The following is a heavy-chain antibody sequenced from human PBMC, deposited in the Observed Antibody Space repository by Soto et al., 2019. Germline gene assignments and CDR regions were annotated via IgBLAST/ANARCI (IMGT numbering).Heavy chain of an antibody. V-gene: IGHV3-74*01. CDR3: EREYRRSSAYDAFDI. Sequence: EEGLVWVSRINTEGSSTSYADSVTGRFTISRDNAKNTLYLQMNSLRAEDTAVYYCEREYRRSSAYDAFDIWGQGTMVTVTS. J-gene: IGHJ3*02. CDR2: INTEGSST. D-gene: IGHD3-22*01.